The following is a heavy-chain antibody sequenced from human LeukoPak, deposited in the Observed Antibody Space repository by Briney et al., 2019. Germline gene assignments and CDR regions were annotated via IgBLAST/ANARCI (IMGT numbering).Heavy chain of an antibody. V-gene: IGHV3-11*01. J-gene: IGHJ6*02. D-gene: IGHD2-8*01. Sequence: GGSLRLSCVASGFTFSDYYMTWLRQAPGKGLEWLSYISNSGSTVFYADSVKGRFTVSRDNAKRSLYLQIESLRGDDTAVYHCALGTINKDFYFGMDVWGQGTTVTVSS. CDR3: ALGTINKDFYFGMDV. CDR1: GFTFSDYY. CDR2: ISNSGSTV.